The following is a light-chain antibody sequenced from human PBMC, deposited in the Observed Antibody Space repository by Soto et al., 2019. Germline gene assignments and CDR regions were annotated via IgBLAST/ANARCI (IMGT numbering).Light chain of an antibody. V-gene: IGLV2-14*03. Sequence: QSALTQPASVSGSPGQSITISCTGTSSDVGGYNFVSWYQHHPGKAPKLMIYDVSNRPSGVSNRFSGSKSGNTASLTISGLQAEDEAEYYCSSYTSSSSLDVVFGGGTKLTVL. CDR3: SSYTSSSSLDVV. J-gene: IGLJ2*01. CDR2: DVS. CDR1: SSDVGGYNF.